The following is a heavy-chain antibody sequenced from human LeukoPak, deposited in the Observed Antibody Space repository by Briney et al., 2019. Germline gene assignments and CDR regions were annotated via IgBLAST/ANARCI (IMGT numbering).Heavy chain of an antibody. V-gene: IGHV3-7*01. CDR3: ARMSSGPQAPFDY. CDR2: IDQDGSVR. D-gene: IGHD3-22*01. CDR1: GFTFSSFW. J-gene: IGHJ4*02. Sequence: QPGGSLRLSCVASGFTFSSFWMSWVRQAPGKGLEFVANIDQDGSVRNYVDSVKGRFIISRDNAKNSLYLQMDSLRAEDTAVYYCARMSSGPQAPFDYWGQGTLVTVSS.